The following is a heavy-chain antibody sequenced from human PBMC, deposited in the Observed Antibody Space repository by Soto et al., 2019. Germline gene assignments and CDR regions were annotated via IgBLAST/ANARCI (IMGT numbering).Heavy chain of an antibody. Sequence: GGSLRLSCVASGFTFSNYWMNWVRQAPGMGLEWVAGIKEDASEKNYVDSVKGRFSISRDNAKNSLFLQLYSLRAEDTAVYYCATAIEAPFNNYDYWGQGTLVTVSS. J-gene: IGHJ4*02. V-gene: IGHV3-7*01. CDR3: ATAIEAPFNNYDY. CDR2: IKEDASEK. CDR1: GFTFSNYW.